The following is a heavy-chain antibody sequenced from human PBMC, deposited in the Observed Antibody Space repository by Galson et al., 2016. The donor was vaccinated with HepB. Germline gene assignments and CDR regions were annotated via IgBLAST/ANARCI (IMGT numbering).Heavy chain of an antibody. CDR3: ARGRSLWDDYYGMDV. J-gene: IGHJ6*02. Sequence: TLSLTCTVSGVSITSDHFYWHWIRQPAGGGLEWIGRVSASGNTKYHPSLKGRVTISLDTSDNEFSLRLTSVTAADTAVYFCARGRSLWDDYYGMDVWGQGTTVTVSS. V-gene: IGHV4-61*02. CDR1: GVSITSDHFY. D-gene: IGHD1-26*01. CDR2: VSASGNT.